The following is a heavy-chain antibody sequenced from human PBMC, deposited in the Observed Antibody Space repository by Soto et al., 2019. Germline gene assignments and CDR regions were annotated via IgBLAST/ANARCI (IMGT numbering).Heavy chain of an antibody. CDR3: ARAPSGSGGSTSCYDY. V-gene: IGHV3-11*01. Sequence: GGSLSLSCTASGFTFSDYYMSWIRQAPGKGLECLSYITSSGSIMYYADSVKGRFTVSRDNAKNSLYLQMSSLRADDTAVYYCARAPSGSGGSTSCYDYWGLGTLVTVSS. CDR1: GFTFSDYY. CDR2: ITSSGSIM. J-gene: IGHJ4*02. D-gene: IGHD2-2*01.